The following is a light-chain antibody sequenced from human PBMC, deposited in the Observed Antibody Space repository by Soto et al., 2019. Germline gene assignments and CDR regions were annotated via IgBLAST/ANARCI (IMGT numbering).Light chain of an antibody. J-gene: IGKJ3*01. CDR2: AAS. CDR3: QQLKSFPIS. V-gene: IGKV1-9*01. Sequence: IQLTQSPSSLSASVGDRVTISCRASQALANFLAWYQQKPRKAPKLLIYAASTLQRGVPSRVSGSGSGTDFTLTISSLQPEDCATYYCQQLKSFPISFGPGTKVDIK. CDR1: QALANF.